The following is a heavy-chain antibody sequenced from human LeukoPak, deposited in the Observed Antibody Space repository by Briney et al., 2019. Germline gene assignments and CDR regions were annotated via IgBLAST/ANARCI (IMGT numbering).Heavy chain of an antibody. CDR2: INTDGSSA. Sequence: PGGSLRLSCAASGFTFSSSWLNWVRQAPGKGLGWVSRINTDGSSANYADSVKGRFTISRDNAKNTLYLQMNSLKNEDTAVYYYAKDRVWNSFDSWGQGTLVTVSS. J-gene: IGHJ4*02. CDR1: GFTFSSSW. CDR3: AKDRVWNSFDS. V-gene: IGHV3-74*01. D-gene: IGHD1-1*01.